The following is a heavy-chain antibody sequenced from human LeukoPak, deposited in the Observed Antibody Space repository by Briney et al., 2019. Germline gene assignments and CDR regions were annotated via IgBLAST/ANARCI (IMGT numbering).Heavy chain of an antibody. CDR3: ARVVSAMGYDAFDI. CDR2: ISQDESEK. Sequence: GGSLRLPCVASGFTLRTFWMTWVRQAPGKGLEWVASISQDESEKYYVDSVRGRFTISRDNSKNTLYLQMNSLRAEDTAVYYCARVVSAMGYDAFDIWGQGTMVTVSS. CDR1: GFTLRTFW. J-gene: IGHJ3*02. D-gene: IGHD5-18*01. V-gene: IGHV3-7*01.